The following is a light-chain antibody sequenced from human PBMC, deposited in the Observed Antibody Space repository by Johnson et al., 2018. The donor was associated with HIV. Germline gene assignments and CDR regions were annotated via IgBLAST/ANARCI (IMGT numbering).Light chain of an antibody. V-gene: IGLV1-51*01. CDR3: GTWDSSLSAHV. CDR1: SSNVGSSF. CDR2: DNN. Sequence: QPVLTQPPSVSAAPGQTVTISCSGSSSNVGSSFVSWYRQVPGTAPKLLIYDNNKRPSGIPGRFSGSKSGPSATLGITGLQTGDEADYYCGTWDSSLSAHVFGTGTEVTVL. J-gene: IGLJ1*01.